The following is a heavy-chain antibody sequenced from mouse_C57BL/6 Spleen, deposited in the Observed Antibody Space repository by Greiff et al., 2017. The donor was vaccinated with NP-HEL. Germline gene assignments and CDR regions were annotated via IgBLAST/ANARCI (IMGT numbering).Heavy chain of an antibody. D-gene: IGHD2-4*01. CDR2: IYPGDGDT. CDR1: GYAFSSSW. J-gene: IGHJ4*01. CDR3: ASNYDYEGYYAMDY. Sequence: QVHVKQSGPELVKPGASVKISCKASGYAFSSSWMNWVKQRPGKGLEWIGRIYPGDGDTNYNGKFKGKATLTADKSSSTAYMQLSSLTSEDSAVYFCASNYDYEGYYAMDYWGQGTSVTVSS. V-gene: IGHV1-82*01.